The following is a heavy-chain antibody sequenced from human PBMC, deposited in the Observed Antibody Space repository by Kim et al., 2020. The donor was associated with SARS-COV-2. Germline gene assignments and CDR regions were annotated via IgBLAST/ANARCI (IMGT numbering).Heavy chain of an antibody. D-gene: IGHD3-3*01. V-gene: IGHV3-11*01. CDR2: ISSSGSTI. Sequence: GGSLRLSCAASGFTFSDYYMSWIRQAPGKGLEWVSYISSSGSTIYYADSVKGRFTISRDNAKNPLYLQMNSLRAEDTAVYYCARVAYYDFWSGYYTGSPYYYYMDVWGKGTTVTVSS. J-gene: IGHJ6*03. CDR1: GFTFSDYY. CDR3: ARVAYYDFWSGYYTGSPYYYYMDV.